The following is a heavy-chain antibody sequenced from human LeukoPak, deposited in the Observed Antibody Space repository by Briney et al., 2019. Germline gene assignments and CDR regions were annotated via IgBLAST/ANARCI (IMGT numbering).Heavy chain of an antibody. CDR1: GYTFTSYG. V-gene: IGHV1-18*01. CDR3: ARVGGGPAAQPRYNWFDP. D-gene: IGHD2-2*01. Sequence: GASVKVSFTASGYTFTSYGISWVRQAPGQGLEWMGWISAYNGNTNYAQKLQGRVTMTTDTSTSTAYMELRSLRSDDTAVYYCARVGGGPAAQPRYNWFDPWGQGTLVTVSS. J-gene: IGHJ5*02. CDR2: ISAYNGNT.